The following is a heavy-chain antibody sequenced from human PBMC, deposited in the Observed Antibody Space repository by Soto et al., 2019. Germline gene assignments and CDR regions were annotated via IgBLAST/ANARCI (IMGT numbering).Heavy chain of an antibody. V-gene: IGHV1-69*13. CDR1: GGTFSSYA. CDR3: ARDRGITGTTGDY. CDR2: IIPIFGTA. J-gene: IGHJ4*02. Sequence: SVKVSCKASGGTFSSYAISWVRQAPGQGLEWMGGIIPIFGTANYAQKFQGRVTITADESTSTAYMELSSLRSEDTAVYYCARDRGITGTTGDYWGQGTLVTVSS. D-gene: IGHD1-7*01.